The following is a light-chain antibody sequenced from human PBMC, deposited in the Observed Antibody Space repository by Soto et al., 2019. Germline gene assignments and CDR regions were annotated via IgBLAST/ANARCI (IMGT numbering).Light chain of an antibody. V-gene: IGLV2-14*03. Sequence: QSSLTQPASVSGSPGQSITISCTGTSSDVGGYNYVSWYQQQPGKAPKLMIFGVSNRPSGVSNRFSGSKSGNTASLTISGLHAEDEADYYCSSYTCSSTLVFGGGTKLTVL. CDR2: GVS. CDR1: SSDVGGYNY. CDR3: SSYTCSSTLV. J-gene: IGLJ3*02.